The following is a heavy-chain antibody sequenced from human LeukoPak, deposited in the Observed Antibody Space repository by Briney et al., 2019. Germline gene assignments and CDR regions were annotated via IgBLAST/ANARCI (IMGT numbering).Heavy chain of an antibody. Sequence: SETLSLTCTVSGTSISSYYWSWIRQPAGKALEWIGRIYVTGSTTYNPSLESRVTMSLDTSKNHFSLKLRSVTAADTAVYYCARDSGTTGEVKFDPWGQGTLVTVSS. D-gene: IGHD1-7*01. J-gene: IGHJ5*02. CDR3: ARDSGTTGEVKFDP. CDR2: IYVTGST. CDR1: GTSISSYY. V-gene: IGHV4-4*07.